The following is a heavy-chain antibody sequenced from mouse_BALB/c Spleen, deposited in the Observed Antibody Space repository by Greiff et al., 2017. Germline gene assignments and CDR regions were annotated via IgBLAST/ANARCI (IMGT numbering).Heavy chain of an antibody. D-gene: IGHD2-14*01. CDR2: INPNNGGT. V-gene: IGHV1-18*01. J-gene: IGHJ4*01. Sequence: EVQLQQSGSELVKPGASVKIPCKASGYTFTDYNMDWVKQSHGKSLEWIGDINPNNGGTIYNQKFKGKATLTVDKSSSTAYMELRSLTSEDTAVYYCARGSYRRAMDYWGQGTSVTVSS. CDR3: ARGSYRRAMDY. CDR1: GYTFTDYN.